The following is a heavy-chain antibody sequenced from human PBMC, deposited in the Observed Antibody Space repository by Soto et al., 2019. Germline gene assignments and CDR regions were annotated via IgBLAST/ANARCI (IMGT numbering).Heavy chain of an antibody. CDR3: ARRVATADDNWFDT. D-gene: IGHD6-13*01. CDR1: GFTFSSYG. Sequence: GGSLRLSCAASGFTFSSYGMHWVRQAPGKGLEWVAVIWYDGSNKYYADSVKGRFTISRDNSKNTLYLQMNSLRAEDTAVYYYARRVATADDNWFDTWGQGTMVSVSA. J-gene: IGHJ5*02. V-gene: IGHV3-33*01. CDR2: IWYDGSNK.